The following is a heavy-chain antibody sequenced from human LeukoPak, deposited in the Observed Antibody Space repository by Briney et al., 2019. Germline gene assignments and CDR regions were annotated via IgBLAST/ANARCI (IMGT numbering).Heavy chain of an antibody. Sequence: SETLSLTCTVSGGSISSGDYYWNWIRQHPEKSLERIGYIFYGGSAYYNPSLKSRVTISVDTSKNQFSLKLSSVTAADTAVYYCARGSTLIRGFDYWGQGTLVTVSS. CDR2: IFYGGSA. J-gene: IGHJ4*02. D-gene: IGHD3-10*01. CDR3: ARGSTLIRGFDY. V-gene: IGHV4-31*03. CDR1: GGSISSGDYY.